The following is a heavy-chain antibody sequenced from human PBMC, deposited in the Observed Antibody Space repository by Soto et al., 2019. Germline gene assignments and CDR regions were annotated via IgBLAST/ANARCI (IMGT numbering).Heavy chain of an antibody. CDR3: AKGITAMVTAVDY. CDR2: ISWNSGSI. CDR1: GFTFDDYA. J-gene: IGHJ4*02. V-gene: IGHV3-9*01. D-gene: IGHD5-18*01. Sequence: EVHLVESGGGLVQPGRSLRLSCAASGFTFDDYAMHWVRQAPGKGLEWVSGISWNSGSIGYADSVKGRFTISRDNAKNSLYLQMNSLRAEDTALYYCAKGITAMVTAVDYWGQGTLVTVSS.